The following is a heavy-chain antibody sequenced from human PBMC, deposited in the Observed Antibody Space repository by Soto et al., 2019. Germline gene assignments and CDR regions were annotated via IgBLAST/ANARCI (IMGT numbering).Heavy chain of an antibody. CDR1: GFTFSSYA. CDR2: ISGSGGST. J-gene: IGHJ4*02. V-gene: IGHV3-23*01. D-gene: IGHD2-2*03. Sequence: RLSCAASGFTFSSYAMSWVRQAPGKGLEWVSAISGSGGSTYYADSVKGRFTISRDNSKNTLYLQMNSLRAEDTAVYYCAKGGVVIVAHFDYWGQGTLVTVSS. CDR3: AKGGVVIVAHFDY.